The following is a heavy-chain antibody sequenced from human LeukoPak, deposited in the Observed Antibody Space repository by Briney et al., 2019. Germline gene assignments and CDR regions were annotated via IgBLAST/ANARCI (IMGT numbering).Heavy chain of an antibody. CDR1: GGSISSSTFY. CDR2: IYYSGST. D-gene: IGHD3-3*01. Sequence: SETLSLTCTVSGGSISSSTFYWGWIRQPPGKGLEWIGTIYYSGSTFYNPSLKSRVTVSVDTSKNQFSLKLSSLTAADTAVYYCASESGRDYDFWSGYYTHDAFDIWGQGTMVTVSS. J-gene: IGHJ3*02. CDR3: ASESGRDYDFWSGYYTHDAFDI. V-gene: IGHV4-39*07.